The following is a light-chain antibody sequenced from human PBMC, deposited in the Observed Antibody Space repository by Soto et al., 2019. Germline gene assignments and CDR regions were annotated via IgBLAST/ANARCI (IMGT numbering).Light chain of an antibody. Sequence: EIVLTQSPGTLSLSPGERATLSCRASQSVSSNYLAWYQQKPGQAPRLLIYGVSSRATGIPDRFSGSGSGTDFTLTISRLEPEDFAVYYYQQYGSSPRTFGQGTKVEIK. J-gene: IGKJ1*01. V-gene: IGKV3-20*01. CDR3: QQYGSSPRT. CDR1: QSVSSNY. CDR2: GVS.